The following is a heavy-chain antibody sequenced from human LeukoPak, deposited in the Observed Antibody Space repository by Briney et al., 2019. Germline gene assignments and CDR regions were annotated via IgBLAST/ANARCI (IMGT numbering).Heavy chain of an antibody. Sequence: PSETLSLTCAVYGGSFSGYYWSWIRQPPGKGLEWIGEINHSGSTNYNPSLKSRVTISVDTSKNQFSLKLSSVTAADTAVYYCARTSGSYYRTAGSYFDYWGQGTLVTVSS. J-gene: IGHJ4*02. V-gene: IGHV4-34*01. CDR2: INHSGST. D-gene: IGHD1-26*01. CDR1: GGSFSGYY. CDR3: ARTSGSYYRTAGSYFDY.